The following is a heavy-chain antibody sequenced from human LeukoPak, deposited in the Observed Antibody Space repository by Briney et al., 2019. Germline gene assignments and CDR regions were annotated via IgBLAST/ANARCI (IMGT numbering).Heavy chain of an antibody. CDR1: GGTVTTYT. CDR2: IIPIFGTP. J-gene: IGHJ4*02. CDR3: ATVGGDQQQLDYYFGY. Sequence: SVKVSCTASGGTVTTYTLTWVRQAPGQGLEWMGGIIPIFGTPNYAQKFQGRVTITADESTSTAYMELSSLRSEDTAVYYCATVGGDQQQLDYYFGYWGQGTLVTVSS. V-gene: IGHV1-69*13. D-gene: IGHD6-13*01.